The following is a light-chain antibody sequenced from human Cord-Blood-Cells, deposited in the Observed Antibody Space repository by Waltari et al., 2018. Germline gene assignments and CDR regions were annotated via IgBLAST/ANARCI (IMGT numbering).Light chain of an antibody. CDR3: QQSYSTPLT. Sequence: IQMTQSPSSLSPSVGDRVPITCRASQSISSYLNWYQQKPGKAPKLLIYAASSLQSGVPSRFSGSGSGTDFTLTISSLQPEDFATYYCQQSYSTPLTFGGGTKVEIK. CDR1: QSISSY. V-gene: IGKV1-39*01. CDR2: AAS. J-gene: IGKJ4*01.